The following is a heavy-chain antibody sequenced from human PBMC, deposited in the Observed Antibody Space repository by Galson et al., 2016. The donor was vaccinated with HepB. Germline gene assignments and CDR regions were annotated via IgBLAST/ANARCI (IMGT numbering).Heavy chain of an antibody. CDR1: GASINSNNW. CDR3: ANVRAGCSYTSCYFDS. CDR2: MYHSGTT. J-gene: IGHJ4*02. D-gene: IGHD2-2*01. V-gene: IGHV4-4*02. Sequence: SETLSLTCAVSGASINSNNWWTWVRQTPGRGPEWIGEMYHSGTTSYNPSLQGRVTISLDTSNNQFSLRLTSVTAADTAIYYCANVRAGCSYTSCYFDSWGQGTLVTVSS.